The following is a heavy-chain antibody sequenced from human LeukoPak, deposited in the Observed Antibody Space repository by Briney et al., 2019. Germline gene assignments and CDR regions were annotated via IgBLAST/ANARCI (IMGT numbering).Heavy chain of an antibody. Sequence: SETLSLTCTVSGGSISSGSYYWSWIRQPAGKGLEWIGRIYTSGSTNYNPSLKSRVTISVDTSKNQFSLKLSSVTAADTAVYYCARVLLGFLEYYFDYWGQGTLVTVSS. CDR1: GGSISSGSYY. CDR2: IYTSGST. D-gene: IGHD3-3*01. CDR3: ARVLLGFLEYYFDY. J-gene: IGHJ4*02. V-gene: IGHV4-61*02.